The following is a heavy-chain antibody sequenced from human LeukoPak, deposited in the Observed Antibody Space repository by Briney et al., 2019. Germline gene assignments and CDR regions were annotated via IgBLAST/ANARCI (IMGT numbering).Heavy chain of an antibody. CDR3: ARGRLVGATGGDFDY. V-gene: IGHV4-4*07. CDR2: IYTSGST. Sequence: PSETLSLTCTVSGGSISSYYWSWIRQPAGKGLEWIGRIYTSGSTNYNPSLKSRVTMSVDTSKNQFSLKLSSVTAADTAVYYCARGRLVGATGGDFDYWGQGTLVTVSS. CDR1: GGSISSYY. D-gene: IGHD1-26*01. J-gene: IGHJ4*02.